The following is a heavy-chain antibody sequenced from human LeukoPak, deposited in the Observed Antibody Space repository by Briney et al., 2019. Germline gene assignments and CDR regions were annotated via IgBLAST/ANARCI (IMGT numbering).Heavy chain of an antibody. V-gene: IGHV4-34*01. CDR2: INHSGST. CDR3: ARGVFVSYGSGRYYNFYYGMDV. D-gene: IGHD3-10*01. J-gene: IGHJ6*02. Sequence: SETLSLTCAVYGGSFSGYYWSWIRQSPGKGLEWIGEINHSGSTNYNPSLKSRVTISVDTSKNQFSLKLSSVTAADTAVYYCARGVFVSYGSGRYYNFYYGMDVWGPGTTVTVSS. CDR1: GGSFSGYY.